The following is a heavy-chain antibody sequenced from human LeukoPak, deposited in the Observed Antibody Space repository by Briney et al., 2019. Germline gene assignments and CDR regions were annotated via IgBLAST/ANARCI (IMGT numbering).Heavy chain of an antibody. J-gene: IGHJ3*02. D-gene: IGHD2-15*01. CDR2: ISWNSGSI. V-gene: IGHV3-9*01. CDR3: AKEVPKGYCSGGSCLASAFDI. CDR1: GFTFDDYA. Sequence: PGGSLRLSCAASGFTFDDYAMHWVRQAPGKGLEWVSGISWNSGSIGYADSVKGRFTISRDNAKNSLYLQMNSLRAEDTALYYCAKEVPKGYCSGGSCLASAFDIWGQGTMVTVSS.